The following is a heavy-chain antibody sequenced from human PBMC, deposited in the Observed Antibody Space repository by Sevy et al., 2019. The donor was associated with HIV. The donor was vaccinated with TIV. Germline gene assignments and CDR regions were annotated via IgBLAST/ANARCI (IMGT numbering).Heavy chain of an antibody. D-gene: IGHD3-10*01. V-gene: IGHV3-21*01. Sequence: GGSLRLSCAASGFTFSSYSMNWVRQAPGKGLEWVSSISSSSSYIYYADSVKGRFTISRDNAKNSLYLQMNSLIAEDTAVYYCARAPYYYGSGSYLEYYYGMDVWGQGTTVTVSS. J-gene: IGHJ6*02. CDR2: ISSSSSYI. CDR1: GFTFSSYS. CDR3: ARAPYYYGSGSYLEYYYGMDV.